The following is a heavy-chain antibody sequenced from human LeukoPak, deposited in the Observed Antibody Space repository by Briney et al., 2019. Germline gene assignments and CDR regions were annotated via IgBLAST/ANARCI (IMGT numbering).Heavy chain of an antibody. CDR1: VYTLTELS. CDR3: ATVVGATPFY. V-gene: IGHV1-24*01. CDR2: FDPEDGET. D-gene: IGHD1-26*01. J-gene: IGHJ4*02. Sequence: ASVKLSCKVSVYTLTELSMHWVRQAPGKGLEWMGGFDPEDGETIYAQKFQGRVTMTEDTSTDTAYMELSSLRSEDTAVYCCATVVGATPFYWGQGTLVTVSS.